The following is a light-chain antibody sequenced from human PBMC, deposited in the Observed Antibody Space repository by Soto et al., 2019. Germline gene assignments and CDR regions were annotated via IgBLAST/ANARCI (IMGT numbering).Light chain of an antibody. J-gene: IGKJ2*01. CDR1: QSVRSW. V-gene: IGKV1-5*01. CDR2: DAS. Sequence: DIQMTQSPSTLSASLGNRVTITCRASQSVRSWLAWYQQKPGRSPKLLIYDASSLQGGVPSRCSGSGFGTEFTLTISSLQADDFATYYCQHYDNLPRYTFGLGTKLEIK. CDR3: QHYDNLPRYT.